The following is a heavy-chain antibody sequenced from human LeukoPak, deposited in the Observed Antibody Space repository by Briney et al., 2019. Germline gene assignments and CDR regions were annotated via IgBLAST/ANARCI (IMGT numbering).Heavy chain of an antibody. CDR3: AREIRYSSSWYGATRGYYMDV. V-gene: IGHV4-34*01. J-gene: IGHJ6*03. Sequence: SETLSLACAVYGGSFSGYYWSWIRQPPGKGLEWIGEINHSGSTNYNPSLKSRVTISVDTSKNQFSLKLSSVTAADTAVYYCAREIRYSSSWYGATRGYYMDVWGKGTTVTVSS. CDR1: GGSFSGYY. CDR2: INHSGST. D-gene: IGHD6-13*01.